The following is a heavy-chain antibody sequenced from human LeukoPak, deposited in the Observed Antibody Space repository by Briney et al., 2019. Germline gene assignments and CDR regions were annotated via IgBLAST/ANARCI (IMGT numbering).Heavy chain of an antibody. Sequence: GASVKVSCKTSGYSFTDYYMHWVRQAPGQGLEWMGWINPNSGGTSSAQKFQGRVTMTRDTSISTAYMELSSLRSEDTAVYYCARGVPDYYDSSGYSEGNYFDYWGQGTLVTVSS. V-gene: IGHV1-2*02. D-gene: IGHD3-22*01. CDR3: ARGVPDYYDSSGYSEGNYFDY. J-gene: IGHJ4*02. CDR1: GYSFTDYY. CDR2: INPNSGGT.